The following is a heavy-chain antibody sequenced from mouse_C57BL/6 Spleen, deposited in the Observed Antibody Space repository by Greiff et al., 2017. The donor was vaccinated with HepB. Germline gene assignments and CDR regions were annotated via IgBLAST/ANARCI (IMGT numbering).Heavy chain of an antibody. Sequence: DVKLVESEGGLVQPGSSMKLSCTASGFTFSDYYMAWVRQVPEKGLEWVANINYDGSSTYYLDSLKSRFIISSDNAKNILYLQMSSLKSEDTATYYCAREIDSNFWYFDVWGTGTTVTVSS. CDR2: INYDGSST. J-gene: IGHJ1*03. D-gene: IGHD2-5*01. CDR3: AREIDSNFWYFDV. CDR1: GFTFSDYY. V-gene: IGHV5-16*01.